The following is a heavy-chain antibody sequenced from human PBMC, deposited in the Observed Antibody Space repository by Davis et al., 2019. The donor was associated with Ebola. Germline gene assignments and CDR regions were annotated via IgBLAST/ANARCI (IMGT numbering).Heavy chain of an antibody. CDR1: GFTFSSYG. CDR2: ISYDGSNK. V-gene: IGHV3-30*03. Sequence: PGGSLRLSCAASGFTFSSYGMHWVRQAPGKGLEWVAVISYDGSNKYYADSVKGRFTISRDNSKNTLYLQMNSLRAEDTAVYYCARVDKADQGLTDWGQGTLVTVSS. CDR3: ARVDKADQGLTD. D-gene: IGHD1-14*01. J-gene: IGHJ4*02.